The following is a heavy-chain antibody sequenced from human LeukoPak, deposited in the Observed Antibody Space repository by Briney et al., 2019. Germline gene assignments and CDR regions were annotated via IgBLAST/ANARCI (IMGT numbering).Heavy chain of an antibody. CDR2: INPNSGGT. Sequence: ASVKVSCKASGYTFTGYYMHWVRQAPGQGLEWMGRINPNSGGTNYAQKFQGRVTMTRDTSISTAYMELSRPRSDDTAVYYCARVEATIFGVDRDDYWGQGTLVTVSS. J-gene: IGHJ4*02. CDR3: ARVEATIFGVDRDDY. V-gene: IGHV1-2*06. CDR1: GYTFTGYY. D-gene: IGHD3-3*01.